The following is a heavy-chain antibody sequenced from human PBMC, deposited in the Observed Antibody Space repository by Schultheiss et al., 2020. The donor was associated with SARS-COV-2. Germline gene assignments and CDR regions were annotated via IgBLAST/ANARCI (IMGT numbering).Heavy chain of an antibody. J-gene: IGHJ4*02. D-gene: IGHD1-7*01. CDR3: ARGQGNYGRYDY. CDR1: GFTFSSYA. CDR2: ISSSGSTI. Sequence: GGSLRLSCAASGFTFSSYAMSWVRQAPGKGLEWVSYISSSGSTIYYADSVKGRFTISRDNSKNTLYLQMNSLRAEDTAVYYCARGQGNYGRYDYWGQGTLVTVSS. V-gene: IGHV3-23*01.